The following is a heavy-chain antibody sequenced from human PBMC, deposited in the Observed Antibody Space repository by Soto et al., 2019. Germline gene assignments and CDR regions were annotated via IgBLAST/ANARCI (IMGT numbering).Heavy chain of an antibody. V-gene: IGHV3-74*01. J-gene: IGHJ5*02. CDR2: MSGDGKTI. CDR1: GFTFSNYF. Sequence: GGSLRLSCVASGFTFSNYFMHWVRQVPGEGLVWVSRMSGDGKTISYADSVKGRFTISRDNAKNTLYLQMNSLRVEDTAVYYCARTYVPGIAGFDPWGQGTLVTVSS. D-gene: IGHD1-1*01. CDR3: ARTYVPGIAGFDP.